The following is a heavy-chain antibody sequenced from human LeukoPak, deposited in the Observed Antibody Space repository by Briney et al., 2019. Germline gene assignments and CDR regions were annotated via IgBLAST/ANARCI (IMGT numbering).Heavy chain of an antibody. CDR1: GYTFTSYY. D-gene: IGHD3-22*01. CDR2: INPSGGST. CDR3: ARMHYYDSSGLNWFDP. J-gene: IGHJ5*02. Sequence: ASVKVSCKASGYTFTSYYMHWVRQAPGQGLEWMGIINPSGGSTSYAQKFQGRVTMTRDTSTSTVYMELSSLRSDDTAVYYCARMHYYDSSGLNWFDPWGQGALVTVSS. V-gene: IGHV1-46*01.